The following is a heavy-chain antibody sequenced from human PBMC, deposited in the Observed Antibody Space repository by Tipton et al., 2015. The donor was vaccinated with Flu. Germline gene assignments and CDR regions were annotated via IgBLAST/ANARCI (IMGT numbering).Heavy chain of an antibody. D-gene: IGHD6-19*01. Sequence: TLSLTCTVSGGSISSSSYYWGWIRQPPGKGLEWIGSIYYSGSTYYNPSLKSRVTISVDTSKNQFSLKLSSVTAADTAVYYCARRVAVAAHLDYWGQGTLVTVSS. V-gene: IGHV4-39*01. CDR2: IYYSGST. J-gene: IGHJ4*02. CDR1: GGSISSSSYY. CDR3: ARRVAVAAHLDY.